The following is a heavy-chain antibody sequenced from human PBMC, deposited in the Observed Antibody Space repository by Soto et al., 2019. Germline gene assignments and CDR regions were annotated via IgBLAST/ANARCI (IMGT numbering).Heavy chain of an antibody. CDR1: GGSFSCYY. CDR2: INHSGST. CDR3: ARGGGRGIAARNYYYYGMVV. Sequence: SETLSLTCAVYGGSFSCYYWSWIRQAPGKGLEWIGEINHSGSTNYNPSLKSRVTISVDTSKNQFSLKLSSVTAADTAVYYCARGGGRGIAARNYYYYGMVVWGQGTTVTVSS. D-gene: IGHD6-6*01. J-gene: IGHJ6*02. V-gene: IGHV4-34*01.